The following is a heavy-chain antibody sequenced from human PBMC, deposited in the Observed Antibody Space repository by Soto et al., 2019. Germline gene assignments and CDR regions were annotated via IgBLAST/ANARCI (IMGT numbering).Heavy chain of an antibody. D-gene: IGHD1-26*01. CDR1: GGSIKNTGAN. V-gene: IGHV4-39*01. Sequence: QLQLQESGPGLVKPSETLSLTCTVSGGSIKNTGANWGWVRQPPGKGLEWIGSVYYTGTTYYHPSLQSRVTISIDTSKNQYSLSGNSVADADTAVYYWATHTSGSRNGSHTCGQGALVTVSS. J-gene: IGHJ5*02. CDR2: VYYTGTT. CDR3: ATHTSGSRNGSHT.